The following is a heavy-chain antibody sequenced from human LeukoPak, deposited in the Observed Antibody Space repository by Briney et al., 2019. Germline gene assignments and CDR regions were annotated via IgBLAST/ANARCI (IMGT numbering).Heavy chain of an antibody. V-gene: IGHV4-34*01. CDR1: GGSFSGYY. D-gene: IGHD6-13*01. CDR2: INHSGST. J-gene: IGHJ6*03. CDR3: ARGPGRQQLGFFGGYYYYMDV. Sequence: SETLSLTCAVYGGSFSGYYWSWIRQPPGKGLEWIGEINHSGSTNYNPSLKSLVTISVDTSKNQFSLKLSSVTAADTAVYYCARGPGRQQLGFFGGYYYYMDVWGKGTTVTVSS.